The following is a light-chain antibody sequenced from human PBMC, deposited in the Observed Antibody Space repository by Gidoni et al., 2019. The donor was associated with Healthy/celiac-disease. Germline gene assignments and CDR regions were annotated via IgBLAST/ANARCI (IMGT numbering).Light chain of an antibody. Sequence: DIVLTQSPLSLPVTPGETASRSCRSSQSLLHSNGYNYLDWYLQKPGQSPQLLIYLASNRASGVPDRFSGSGSGTDFTLTISRVEAEDVGVYYCLQAIHTLTFGRGTKVEIK. J-gene: IGKJ4*01. CDR3: LQAIHTLT. CDR2: LAS. CDR1: QSLLHSNGYNY. V-gene: IGKV2-28*01.